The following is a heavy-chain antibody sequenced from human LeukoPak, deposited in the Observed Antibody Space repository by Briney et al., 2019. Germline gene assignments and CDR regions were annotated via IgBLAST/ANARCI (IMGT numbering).Heavy chain of an antibody. V-gene: IGHV4-34*01. Sequence: SETLSLTCAVYGGSFSGYYWSWIRQPPGKGLEWIGEINHSGSTNYNPSLKSRITISVDTSKNQFSLKLSSVTAADTAVYYCARGLRGYSYGARRDDYWGQGTLVTVSS. CDR1: GGSFSGYY. CDR2: INHSGST. J-gene: IGHJ4*02. D-gene: IGHD5-18*01. CDR3: ARGLRGYSYGARRDDY.